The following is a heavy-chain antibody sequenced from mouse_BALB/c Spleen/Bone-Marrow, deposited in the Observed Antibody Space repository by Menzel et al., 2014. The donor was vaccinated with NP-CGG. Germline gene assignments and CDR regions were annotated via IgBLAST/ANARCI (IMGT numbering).Heavy chain of an antibody. CDR1: GFSLTGQG. D-gene: IGHD2-10*02. CDR2: IGGDGSS. Sequence: VQLVESAPGLVAPSQSLFITCTVSGFSLTGQGVNWVRQFPGKGLEWLGVIGGDGSSDHNSALRSRLTISKDNSKSQVILKMNKQRTDDTARCYCVRYGLDAVDYWGQGSSGTGSS. CDR3: VRYGLDAVDY. J-gene: IGHJ4*01. V-gene: IGHV2-6-7*01.